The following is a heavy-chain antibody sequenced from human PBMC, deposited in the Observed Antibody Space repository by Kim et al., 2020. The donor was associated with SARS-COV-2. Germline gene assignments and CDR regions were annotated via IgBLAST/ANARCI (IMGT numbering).Heavy chain of an antibody. CDR2: IWYEGSNK. V-gene: IGHV3-33*01. D-gene: IGHD2-8*01. Sequence: GGSLRLSCAASGFTFSSYGMHWVRQAPGKGLEWVAVIWYEGSNKYYAESVKGRFTISRDNSKNTLYLQMNSLRAEDTAVYYCARSFARYCTNGVCYPRNYYYYGMDVWGQGTTVTVSS. CDR3: ARSFARYCTNGVCYPRNYYYYGMDV. CDR1: GFTFSSYG. J-gene: IGHJ6*02.